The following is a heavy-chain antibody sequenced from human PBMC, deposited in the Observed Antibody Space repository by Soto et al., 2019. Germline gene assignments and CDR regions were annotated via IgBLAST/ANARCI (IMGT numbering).Heavy chain of an antibody. D-gene: IGHD3-22*01. CDR3: FGWLGSNWLDP. J-gene: IGHJ5*02. CDR2: INPSGGST. Sequence: ASVKVSCKASGYTFTSYYMHWVRQAPGQGLEWMGIINPSGGSTSYAQKFQGRVTMTRDTSTSTVYMELSSLRSEDTAVDYCFGWLGSNWLDPWGQGTLVTVSS. V-gene: IGHV1-46*01. CDR1: GYTFTSYY.